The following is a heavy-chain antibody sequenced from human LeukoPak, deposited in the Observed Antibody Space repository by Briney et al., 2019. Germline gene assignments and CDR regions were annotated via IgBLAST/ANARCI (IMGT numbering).Heavy chain of an antibody. CDR3: AREVGGDFDALDY. CDR1: GYSISSGYY. V-gene: IGHV4-38-2*02. Sequence: SETLSLTCTVSGYSISSGYYWGWIRQPPGKGLEWIGSIYHSESTYYNPSLKSRVTISVDDSKNQLSLTLTSVTAADTAVYYCAREVGGDFDALDYWGQGTLVTVSS. CDR2: IYHSEST. D-gene: IGHD4-17*01. J-gene: IGHJ4*02.